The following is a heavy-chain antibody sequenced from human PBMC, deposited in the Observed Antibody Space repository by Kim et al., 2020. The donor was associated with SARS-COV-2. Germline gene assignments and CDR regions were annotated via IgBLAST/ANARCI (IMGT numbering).Heavy chain of an antibody. Sequence: SETLSLTCTVSGGSVSSGSYYWSWIRQPPGKGLEWIGYIYYSGSTNYNPSLKSRVTISVDTSKNQFSLKLSSVTAADTAVYYCARDSRMLVRYYGMDFWGQGTTVTVSS. CDR3: ARDSRMLVRYYGMDF. V-gene: IGHV4-61*01. CDR1: GGSVSSGSYY. J-gene: IGHJ6*02. D-gene: IGHD6-13*01. CDR2: IYYSGST.